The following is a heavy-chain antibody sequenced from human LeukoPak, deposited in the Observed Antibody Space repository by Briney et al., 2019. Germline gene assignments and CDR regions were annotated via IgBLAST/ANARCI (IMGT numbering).Heavy chain of an antibody. J-gene: IGHJ5*02. Sequence: PGGSLRLSCAASGFTFSSYAMHWVRQAPGKGLEWAAVISYDGSNKYYADSVKGRFTISRDNSKNTLYLQMNSLRAEDTAVYYCARDGGLNWFDPWGQGTLVTVSS. CDR3: ARDGGLNWFDP. CDR1: GFTFSSYA. CDR2: ISYDGSNK. V-gene: IGHV3-30-3*01. D-gene: IGHD6-25*01.